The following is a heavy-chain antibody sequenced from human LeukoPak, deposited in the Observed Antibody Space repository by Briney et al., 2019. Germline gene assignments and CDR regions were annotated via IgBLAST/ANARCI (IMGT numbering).Heavy chain of an antibody. CDR1: RFTFSSYA. V-gene: IGHV3-23*01. J-gene: IGHJ4*02. CDR3: ARGGYSSDWGLDH. D-gene: IGHD6-19*01. Sequence: GRSLRLSCAASRFTFSSYAMSWVRQAPGKGLEWVSAISGSGGSTYYADSVKGRFTISRDNSKNTLYLQMNSLRAEDTAVYYCARGGYSSDWGLDHWGQGTLVTVSS. CDR2: ISGSGGST.